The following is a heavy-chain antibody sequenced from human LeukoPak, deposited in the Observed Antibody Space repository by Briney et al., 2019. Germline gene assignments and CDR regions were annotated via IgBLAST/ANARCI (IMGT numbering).Heavy chain of an antibody. CDR2: FDPEDGET. V-gene: IGHV1-24*01. Sequence: ASVKVSCKVSGYTLTELSMHWVRQAPGKGLEWMGGFDPEDGETIYAQKFQGRVTMTEDTSTDTAYMELSNLRSEDTAVYYCATGLYFDWLVAFDIWGQGTMVTVSS. D-gene: IGHD3-9*01. CDR3: ATGLYFDWLVAFDI. J-gene: IGHJ3*02. CDR1: GYTLTELS.